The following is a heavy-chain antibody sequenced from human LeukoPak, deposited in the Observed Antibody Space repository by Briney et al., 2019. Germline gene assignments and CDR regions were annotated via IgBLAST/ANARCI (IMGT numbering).Heavy chain of an antibody. CDR1: GYSLTSYW. CDR2: IYPGNSDI. CDR3: ARPLHDYSKYWLDP. Sequence: LGESLKISCKGSGYSLTSYWIGWVRQMPGKGLEWMGIIYPGNSDIRYSPSFQGQVTISADKSISTAYLQWSSLKASDTAMYYCARPLHDYSKYWLDPWGQGTLVTVSS. V-gene: IGHV5-51*01. D-gene: IGHD4-11*01. J-gene: IGHJ5*02.